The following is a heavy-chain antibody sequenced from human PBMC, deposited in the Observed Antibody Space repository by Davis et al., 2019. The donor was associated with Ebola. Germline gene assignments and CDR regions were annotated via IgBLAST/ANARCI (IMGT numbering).Heavy chain of an antibody. Sequence: MPSETLSLTCAVSGGSISSSNWWSCVRQPPGKGLEWIGYIYYSGSTNYNPSLKSRVTISVDTSKNQFSLKLSSVTAADTAVDYCARDLLYGSGRDLDYWGQGTLVTVSS. CDR1: GGSISSSNW. CDR2: IYYSGST. D-gene: IGHD3-10*01. CDR3: ARDLLYGSGRDLDY. J-gene: IGHJ4*02. V-gene: IGHV4-4*02.